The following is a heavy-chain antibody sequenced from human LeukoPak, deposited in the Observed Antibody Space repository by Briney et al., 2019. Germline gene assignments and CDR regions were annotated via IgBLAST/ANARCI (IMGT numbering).Heavy chain of an antibody. D-gene: IGHD3-10*01. CDR3: ARWSGSHDY. J-gene: IGHJ4*02. V-gene: IGHV3-53*01. Sequence: PGGSLRLSCAASGFTVSSNYMSWVRQAPGKGLEWVSVIYSGGSTYYADSVKGRFTTTRDNSKNTLYLPVDSLGAEHTAVYYCARWSGSHDYWGQGTLVTVSS. CDR2: IYSGGST. CDR1: GFTVSSNY.